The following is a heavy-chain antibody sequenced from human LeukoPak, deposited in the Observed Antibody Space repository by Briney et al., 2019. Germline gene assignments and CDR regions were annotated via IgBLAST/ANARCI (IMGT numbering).Heavy chain of an antibody. J-gene: IGHJ3*02. Sequence: GGSLRLSCAASGFTVSTNYMSWVRQAPGKGLEWVSLIYSGGITQYADSVKGRFTISRDNSKNTLYLQMTSLRAEDTAVYHCARDGYYDSSGYRKHDGFDIWGQGTLATVSS. CDR1: GFTVSTNY. V-gene: IGHV3-66*01. CDR3: ARDGYYDSSGYRKHDGFDI. D-gene: IGHD3-22*01. CDR2: IYSGGIT.